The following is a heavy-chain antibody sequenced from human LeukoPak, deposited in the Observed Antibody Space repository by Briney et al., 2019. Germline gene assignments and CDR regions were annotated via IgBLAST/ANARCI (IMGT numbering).Heavy chain of an antibody. V-gene: IGHV4-59*01. CDR1: GGSISSYY. CDR2: IYNFGSA. Sequence: PSETLSLTCTVSGGSISSYYWSWIRQPPGKGLEWIGYIYNFGSASYNPSLKSRVTISVDTSKKQFSLKLTSVTAADMAVYYCARVSVVYGMDVWGRGTTVTVSS. J-gene: IGHJ6*02. CDR3: ARVSVVYGMDV.